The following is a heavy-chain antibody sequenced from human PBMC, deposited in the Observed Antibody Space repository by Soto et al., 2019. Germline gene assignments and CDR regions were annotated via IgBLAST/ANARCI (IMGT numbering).Heavy chain of an antibody. CDR3: ARLWFGELLPYYFDY. Sequence: PSETLSLTCTVSGGSISSSSYYWGWIRQPPGKGLEWIGSIYYSGSTYYNPSLKSRVTISVDTSKNQFSLKLSSVTAADTAVYYCARLWFGELLPYYFDYWGQGTLVTVS. D-gene: IGHD3-10*01. V-gene: IGHV4-39*01. J-gene: IGHJ4*02. CDR2: IYYSGST. CDR1: GGSISSSSYY.